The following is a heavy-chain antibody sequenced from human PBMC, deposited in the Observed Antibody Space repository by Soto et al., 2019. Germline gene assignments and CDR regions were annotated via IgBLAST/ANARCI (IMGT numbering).Heavy chain of an antibody. CDR1: GYTFTNYG. D-gene: IGHD1-26*01. Sequence: QVQLVQSGVEVKMPGASVKLACKASGYTFTNYGLTWVRQVPGQGLEWIGWVSGYNRNTNYAQKFEDRVIMTTDTPTSTASMELRSLRPDDTGIYFCARERQWEALIYWGQGTLLTVSP. V-gene: IGHV1-18*01. J-gene: IGHJ4*02. CDR2: VSGYNRNT. CDR3: ARERQWEALIY.